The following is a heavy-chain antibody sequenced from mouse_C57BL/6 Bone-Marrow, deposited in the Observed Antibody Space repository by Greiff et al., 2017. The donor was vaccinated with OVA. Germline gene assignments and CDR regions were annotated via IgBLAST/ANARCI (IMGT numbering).Heavy chain of an antibody. V-gene: IGHV3-6*01. CDR1: GYSITSGYY. CDR3: ARGGYYAMDY. Sequence: EVKLQESGPGLVKPSQSLSLTCSVPGYSITSGYYWNWIRQFPGNKLEWMGYISYDGSNNYNPSLKNRISITRDTSKNQFFLKLNSVTTEDTATYYCARGGYYAMDYWGQGTSVTVSS. CDR2: ISYDGSN. J-gene: IGHJ4*01.